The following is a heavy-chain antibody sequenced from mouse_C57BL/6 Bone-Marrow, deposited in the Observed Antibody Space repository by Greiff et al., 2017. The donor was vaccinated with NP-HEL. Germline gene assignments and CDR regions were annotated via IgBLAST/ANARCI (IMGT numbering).Heavy chain of an antibody. J-gene: IGHJ2*01. V-gene: IGHV1-59*01. Sequence: QVQLQQPGAELVRPGTSVKLSCKASGYTFTSYWMHWVKQRPGQGLEWIGVIDPSDSYTNYNQKFKGKATLTVDTSSSTAYMQLSSLTSEDSAVYYCARGGDSNPGYFDYWGQGTTLTVSS. D-gene: IGHD2-5*01. CDR1: GYTFTSYW. CDR3: ARGGDSNPGYFDY. CDR2: IDPSDSYT.